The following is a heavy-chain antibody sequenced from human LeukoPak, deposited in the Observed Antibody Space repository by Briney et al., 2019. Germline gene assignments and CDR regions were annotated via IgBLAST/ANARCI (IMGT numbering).Heavy chain of an antibody. Sequence: SETLSLTCTVSGGSISGYYWSWLRQPPGKGLEWLGYIYYSGSTNYNPSLKSRVTISVDTSKNQFSLKLSSVTAADTAVDYCASSLWGYSSTWGQGTLVTVSS. V-gene: IGHV4-59*01. CDR3: ASSLWGYSST. CDR2: IYYSGST. J-gene: IGHJ4*02. CDR1: GGSISGYY. D-gene: IGHD6-19*01.